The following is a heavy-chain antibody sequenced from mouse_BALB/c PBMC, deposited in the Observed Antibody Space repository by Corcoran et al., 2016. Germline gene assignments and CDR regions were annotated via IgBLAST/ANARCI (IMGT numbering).Heavy chain of an antibody. CDR1: GYTFTDYN. CDR2: INPNNGGT. Sequence: EVLLQQSGPELVKPGASVKIPCKASGYTFTDYNMDWVKQSHGKSLEWIGDINPNNGGTIYNQKFKGKATLTVDKSSNTAYMELRSLTSEDTAVYYCARKFYYGNSYYAMDYWGQGTSVTVSS. J-gene: IGHJ4*01. V-gene: IGHV1-18*01. CDR3: ARKFYYGNSYYAMDY. D-gene: IGHD2-1*01.